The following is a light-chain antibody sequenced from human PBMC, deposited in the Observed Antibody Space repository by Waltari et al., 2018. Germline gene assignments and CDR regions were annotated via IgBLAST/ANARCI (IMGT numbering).Light chain of an antibody. CDR2: VNS. J-gene: IGLJ2*01. CDR1: TSNIGAGYA. Sequence: QSVLTQPPSVSGAPGQRVTISCTGTTSNIGAGYAVYWYQQLPGTVPKLLIFVNSNRPSGVPDRFSGSKSGTSASLVITGLQAEDEADHYCQSYDSSLSGKVFGGGTKLTVL. V-gene: IGLV1-40*01. CDR3: QSYDSSLSGKV.